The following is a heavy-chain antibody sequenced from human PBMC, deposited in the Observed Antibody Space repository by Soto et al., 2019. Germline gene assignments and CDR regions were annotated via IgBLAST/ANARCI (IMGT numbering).Heavy chain of an antibody. CDR1: GFTFSNAW. J-gene: IGHJ6*02. D-gene: IGHD2-21*02. CDR2: IKSNTDGGTT. V-gene: IGHV3-15*07. Sequence: GGSLRLSCAASGFTFSNAWMNWVRQAPGKGLEWVGRIKSNTDGGTTDYAAPVKGRFTISRDNSKNTLYLQMNSLRAEDTAVYYCARDNRYCGGDCYPPWDYYYGMDVWGQGTTVTVSS. CDR3: ARDNRYCGGDCYPPWDYYYGMDV.